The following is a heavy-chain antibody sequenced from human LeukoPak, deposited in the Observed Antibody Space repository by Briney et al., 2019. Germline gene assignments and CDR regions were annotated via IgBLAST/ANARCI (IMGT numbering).Heavy chain of an antibody. CDR3: ARERFAGGYRYLDY. D-gene: IGHD2-8*02. J-gene: IGHJ4*02. CDR2: IYYTGST. CDR1: GGSINSGGYF. Sequence: SQTLSLTCTVSGGSINSGGYFWNWIRQHPGRSLEWIGSIYYTGSTSYYPTLKSRLTISIATSKNQFSLRLNSVIAADTAVYYCARERFAGGYRYLDYWGQGTLVTVSS. V-gene: IGHV4-31*03.